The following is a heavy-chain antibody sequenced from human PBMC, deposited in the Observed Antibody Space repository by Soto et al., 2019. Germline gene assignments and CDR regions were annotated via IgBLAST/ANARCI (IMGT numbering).Heavy chain of an antibody. J-gene: IGHJ6*03. Sequence: EVQLVESGGGLVQPGGSLRLSCAASGFTFSSYAMHWVRQAPGKGLEYVSAISSNGGSTYYANSVKGRFTISRDNSKNTLYLQRGSLGAEDMAVYYCARDAKILYRGVGAPHYYYYYMDVWGKGTTVTVSS. CDR3: ARDAKILYRGVGAPHYYYYYMDV. CDR2: ISSNGGST. CDR1: GFTFSSYA. D-gene: IGHD2-8*01. V-gene: IGHV3-64*01.